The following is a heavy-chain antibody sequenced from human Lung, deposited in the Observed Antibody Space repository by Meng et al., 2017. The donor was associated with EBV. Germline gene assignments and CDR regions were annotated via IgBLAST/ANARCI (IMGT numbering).Heavy chain of an antibody. J-gene: IGHJ4*02. Sequence: VLGEVAGPGVVKPSHTMYRTCTVSGSSINSGDYYWSWIRQPPGKGLEWIVYIYYTGSTYYNPSLKSRVTISMDTYKNQFSLRLSSVTAADTAVYYCARNYYFDYWGQGTLVTVSS. CDR1: GSSINSGDYY. CDR3: ARNYYFDY. CDR2: IYYTGST. V-gene: IGHV4-30-4*01.